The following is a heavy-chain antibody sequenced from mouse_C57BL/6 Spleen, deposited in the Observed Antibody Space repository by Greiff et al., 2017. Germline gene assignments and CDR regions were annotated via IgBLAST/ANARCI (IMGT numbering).Heavy chain of an antibody. Sequence: DVKLVESGGDLVKPGGSLKLSCAASGFTFSSYGMSWVRQTPDKRLELVATISSGGSYTYYPDSVKGRFTISRDNAKNTLYLQMSRLKSEDTDMYDSANYDYDVGYAMDYWGQGTSVTVSS. CDR3: ANYDYDVGYAMDY. CDR1: GFTFSSYG. CDR2: ISSGGSYT. D-gene: IGHD2-4*01. J-gene: IGHJ4*01. V-gene: IGHV5-6*02.